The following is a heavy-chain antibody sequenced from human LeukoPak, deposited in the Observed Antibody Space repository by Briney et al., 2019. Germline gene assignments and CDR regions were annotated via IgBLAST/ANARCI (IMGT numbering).Heavy chain of an antibody. D-gene: IGHD3-22*01. J-gene: IGHJ4*02. CDR2: ISSDGNKK. V-gene: IGHV3-30*18. CDR1: GFTFSSYD. CDR3: AKLNPWNYYDRSGYGYYFDY. Sequence: GRSLRLSCTASGFTFSSYDMHWVRQAPGKGLEWVAVISSDGNKKYYADSVRGRFTISRDNSKNTLYLQMNSLISEDTAVYYCAKLNPWNYYDRSGYGYYFDYWGQGTLVTVSS.